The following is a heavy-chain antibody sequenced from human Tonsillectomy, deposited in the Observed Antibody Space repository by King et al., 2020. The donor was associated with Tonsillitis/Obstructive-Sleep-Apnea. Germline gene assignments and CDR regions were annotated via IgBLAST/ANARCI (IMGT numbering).Heavy chain of an antibody. V-gene: IGHV1-46*01. Sequence: VQLVESGAEVKPPGASVKVPCKASGYIFTSYSIHWVRQAPGQGLEWMGIINPSGGSTSYAQNFQGRVTMARDTSTSAVYMELSSLRSEDTAVYYCASGIAVRNAFDIWGQGTMVTVSS. CDR3: ASGIAVRNAFDI. CDR2: INPSGGST. CDR1: GYIFTSYS. J-gene: IGHJ3*02. D-gene: IGHD6-19*01.